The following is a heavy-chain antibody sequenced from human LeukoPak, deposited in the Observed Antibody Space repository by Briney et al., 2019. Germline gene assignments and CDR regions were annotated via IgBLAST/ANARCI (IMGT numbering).Heavy chain of an antibody. V-gene: IGHV1-69*06. J-gene: IGHJ2*01. CDR3: ARDLKSVAGTLYWYFDL. CDR1: GGTLSNYA. CDR2: IIPMFGTT. D-gene: IGHD6-19*01. Sequence: GASVKVSCKASGGTLSNYALSWVRQAPGQGLEWMGGIIPMFGTTKYAQKFQGRVTITADKSTRTAYMELSSLRSEDTAVYYCARDLKSVAGTLYWYFDLWGRGTLVTVPS.